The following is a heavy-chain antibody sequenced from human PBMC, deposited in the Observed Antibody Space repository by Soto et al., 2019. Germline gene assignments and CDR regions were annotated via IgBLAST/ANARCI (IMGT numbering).Heavy chain of an antibody. D-gene: IGHD1-7*01. CDR2: IYPGDSDT. V-gene: IGHV5-51*01. CDR3: ARSIPGTSTRFDP. Sequence: GESLKISCKGSGYSFTSYWIGWVRQMPGKGLEWMGIIYPGDSDTRYSPSFQGQVTISADKSISTAYLQWSGLKASDTGMYYCARSIPGTSTRFDPWGQGNLVTVSS. J-gene: IGHJ5*02. CDR1: GYSFTSYW.